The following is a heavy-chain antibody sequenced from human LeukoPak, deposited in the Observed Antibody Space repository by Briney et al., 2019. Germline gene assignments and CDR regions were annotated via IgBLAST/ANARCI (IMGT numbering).Heavy chain of an antibody. Sequence: SETLSLTCTVSGYSISSGYFWGWIRLPPGKGLQWIGSIYHSGSTYYNPSLKSRVTISLDTSRNQLSLKLTSVTAADTAVYYCAKSNGYGLVDIWGQGTMVTVSS. CDR3: AKSNGYGLVDI. CDR1: GYSISSGYF. J-gene: IGHJ3*02. D-gene: IGHD3-10*01. V-gene: IGHV4-38-2*02. CDR2: IYHSGST.